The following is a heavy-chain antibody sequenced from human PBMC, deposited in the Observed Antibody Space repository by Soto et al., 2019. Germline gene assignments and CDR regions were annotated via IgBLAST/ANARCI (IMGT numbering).Heavy chain of an antibody. V-gene: IGHV3-53*01. J-gene: IGHJ4*02. CDR3: AKTSGSYQYYFDY. CDR1: GFTVSSNY. D-gene: IGHD1-26*01. Sequence: GGSLRLSCAASGFTVSSNYMSWVRQAPGKGLEWVSVIYSGGSTYYADSVKGRFTISRDNSKNTLYLQMNSLRAEDTAVYYCAKTSGSYQYYFDYWGQGTLVTVSS. CDR2: IYSGGST.